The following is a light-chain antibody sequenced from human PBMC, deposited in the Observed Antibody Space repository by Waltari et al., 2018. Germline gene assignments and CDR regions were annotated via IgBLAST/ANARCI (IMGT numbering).Light chain of an antibody. CDR3: QQYNSYSWT. J-gene: IGKJ1*01. CDR2: KAS. V-gene: IGKV1-5*03. Sequence: DIQMTQSPSTLSASVGDRVTITCRASQSISSWLAWYQQKPGKAPNLLIYKASSLESGVPSRFSGSRSGTECTLTISSLQPDDFATYYCQQYNSYSWTFGQGTKVEIK. CDR1: QSISSW.